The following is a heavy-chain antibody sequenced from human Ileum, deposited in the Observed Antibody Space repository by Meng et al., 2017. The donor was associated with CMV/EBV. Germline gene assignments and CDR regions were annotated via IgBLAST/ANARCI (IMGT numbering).Heavy chain of an antibody. CDR2: ISPDGSST. D-gene: IGHD5-24*01. CDR3: ARGADGYGNFDY. V-gene: IGHV3-74*01. Sequence: GGSLRLSCAASGFTFSSYWMHWVRQVPGKGLVWVSRISPDGSSTYYADFLKGRFTISRDNCKNTLYLQINSLRAEDTALYYCARGADGYGNFDYWGQGTLVTVSS. J-gene: IGHJ4*02. CDR1: GFTFSSYW.